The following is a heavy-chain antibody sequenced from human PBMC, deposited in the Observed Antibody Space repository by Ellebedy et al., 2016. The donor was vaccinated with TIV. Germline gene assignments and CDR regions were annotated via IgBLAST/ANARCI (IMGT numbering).Heavy chain of an antibody. CDR3: ARRAVDTAMGDAFDI. CDR1: GGSISSGGYS. CDR2: IYHGGST. D-gene: IGHD5-18*01. J-gene: IGHJ3*02. V-gene: IGHV4-30-2*01. Sequence: MPSETLSLTCAVSGGSISSGGYSWSWIRQPPGKGLEWIGYIYHGGSTQYNPSLKSRVTISVDRSNNQLSLKLTSVNAADTSVYYCARRAVDTAMGDAFDIWGQGTMVTVSS.